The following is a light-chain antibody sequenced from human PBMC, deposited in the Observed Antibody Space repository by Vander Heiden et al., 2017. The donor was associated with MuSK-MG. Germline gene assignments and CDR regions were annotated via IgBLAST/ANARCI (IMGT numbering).Light chain of an antibody. J-gene: IGKJ2*01. CDR3: QHYDRLPPGT. Sequence: DIKMTQSPSSLSASIGDRVTITCQATQDISDYLNWYQQKAGQAPKLLIYDASNLQAGVPVRFSGSGSGTEFTLTISSLQPEDIATYYCQHYDRLPPGTFGQGTKLEIK. V-gene: IGKV1-33*01. CDR1: QDISDY. CDR2: DAS.